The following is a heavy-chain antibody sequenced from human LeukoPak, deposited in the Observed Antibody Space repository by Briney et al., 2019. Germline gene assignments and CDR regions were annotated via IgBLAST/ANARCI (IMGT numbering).Heavy chain of an antibody. J-gene: IGHJ4*02. D-gene: IGHD2-2*01. CDR2: IYYTGST. CDR3: ARVYQSAEYYFDY. Sequence: SETLSLTCTVSGGSIDSYYWSWIRQPPGKGREWIGYIYYTGSTEYHPSLKSRVTISLDTSKNQFSLKLTSVTAADTAVYYCARVYQSAEYYFDYWGQGNLVSVSS. CDR1: GGSIDSYY. V-gene: IGHV4-59*01.